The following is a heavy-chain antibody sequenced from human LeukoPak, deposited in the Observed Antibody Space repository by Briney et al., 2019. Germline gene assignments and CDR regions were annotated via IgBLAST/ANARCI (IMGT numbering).Heavy chain of an antibody. CDR2: INHSGST. Sequence: SETLSLTCAVYGGSFSGYYWSWIRQPPGKGLEWIGEINHSGSTNYNPSLKSRVTISVDTSKNQFSLKLSSVTAADTAVCYCAGWRITMVRGVSGGIDHWGQGTLVTVSS. J-gene: IGHJ4*02. CDR1: GGSFSGYY. V-gene: IGHV4-34*01. CDR3: AGWRITMVRGVSGGIDH. D-gene: IGHD3-10*01.